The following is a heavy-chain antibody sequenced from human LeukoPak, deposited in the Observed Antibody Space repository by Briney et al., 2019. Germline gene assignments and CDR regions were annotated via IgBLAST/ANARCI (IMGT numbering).Heavy chain of an antibody. D-gene: IGHD3-10*01. CDR3: ARAGDSYGMDV. J-gene: IGHJ6*02. V-gene: IGHV3-21*01. CDR1: GFTFSSYS. Sequence: GGSLRLSCAASGFTFSSYSMNWVRQAPGKGLEWVSSTSSSSSYIYYADSVKGRFTISRDNAKNSLYLQMSSLRAEDTAVYYCARAGDSYGMDVWGQGTTVTVSS. CDR2: TSSSSSYI.